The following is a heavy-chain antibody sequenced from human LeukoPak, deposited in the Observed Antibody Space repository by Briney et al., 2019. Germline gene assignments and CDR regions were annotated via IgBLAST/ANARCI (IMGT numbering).Heavy chain of an antibody. CDR2: IISRGDTT. CDR3: ARGRGYCTGVSCDIDY. V-gene: IGHV3-48*04. D-gene: IGHD2-8*02. CDR1: GFTFNAYS. J-gene: IGHJ4*02. Sequence: GGSLRLSCAASGFTFNAYSMNWVRQAPGKGLEWVSNIISRGDTTHYAASVKGRFTISRDNAKNSVFLHPNSLRGDDTAVNYCARGRGYCTGVSCDIDYWGQGTLVTVSS.